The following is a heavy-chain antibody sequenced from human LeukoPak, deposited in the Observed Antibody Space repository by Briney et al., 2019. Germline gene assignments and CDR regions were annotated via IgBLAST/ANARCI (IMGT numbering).Heavy chain of an antibody. CDR3: ARAPYSNYIFDY. V-gene: IGHV1-8*01. D-gene: IGHD4-11*01. CDR1: GYTFTSYD. Sequence: VASVKVSCKASGYTFTSYDINWVRQATGQGLEWMGWMNPNSGNTGYAQKFQGRVTMTRNTSISTAYMELSSLRSEDTAVYYCARAPYSNYIFDYWGQGTLVTVSS. CDR2: MNPNSGNT. J-gene: IGHJ4*02.